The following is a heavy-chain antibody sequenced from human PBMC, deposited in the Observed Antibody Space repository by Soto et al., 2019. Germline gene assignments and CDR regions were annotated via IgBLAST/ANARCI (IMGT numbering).Heavy chain of an antibody. Sequence: ETLSLTCSVSADSFSKYYWTWIRQPPGEGLEWIGYIYFNGNTNYNPSLKGRVTISIDTSKKQFSLNLSSVTAADTAVYYCASVTFGGVVLAHWGQGTLVTVSS. CDR2: IYFNGNT. D-gene: IGHD3-16*01. CDR1: ADSFSKYY. J-gene: IGHJ4*02. CDR3: ASVTFGGVVLAH. V-gene: IGHV4-59*01.